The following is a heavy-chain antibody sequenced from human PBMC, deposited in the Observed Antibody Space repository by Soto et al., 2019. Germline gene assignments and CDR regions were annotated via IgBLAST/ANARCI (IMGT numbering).Heavy chain of an antibody. D-gene: IGHD2-15*01. CDR1: SDSITNNNW. V-gene: IGHV4-4*02. CDR2: VSPSGTT. Sequence: QVQLQESGPGLVKPSGTLSLTCVVSSDSITNNNWWSWIRQSPGKGLEWIGEVSPSGTTNYSPSLKGRVTVSVDMCRNQFSLNLNSVTAADTAVYYCARRPSCPGGNCLLNYFDYWGQGSLLTVSS. CDR3: ARRPSCPGGNCLLNYFDY. J-gene: IGHJ4*02.